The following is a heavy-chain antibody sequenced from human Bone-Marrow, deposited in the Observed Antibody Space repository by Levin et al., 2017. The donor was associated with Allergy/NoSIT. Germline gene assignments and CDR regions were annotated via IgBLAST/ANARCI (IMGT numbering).Heavy chain of an antibody. CDR2: INHNGLT. D-gene: IGHD1-26*01. Sequence: SQTLSLTCAVYGGSFSGFYWGWIRQAPGKRLEWIGEINHNGLTNYNPSLKSRVTVSVDTSKKQVFLEVTSITAADTGVYYCARARGGHIGNEFFGGAEDYWGQGTLVSVSS. CDR3: ARARGGHIGNEFFGGAEDY. J-gene: IGHJ4*02. CDR1: GGSFSGFY. V-gene: IGHV4-34*01.